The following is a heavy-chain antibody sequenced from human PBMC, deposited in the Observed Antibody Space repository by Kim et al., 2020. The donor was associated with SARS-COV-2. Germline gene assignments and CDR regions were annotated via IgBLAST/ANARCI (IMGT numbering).Heavy chain of an antibody. Sequence: GGSLRLSCAASGFTVSSNYMSWVRQAPGKGLEWVSVIYSGGSTYYADSVKGRFTISRDNSKNTLYLQMNSLRAEDTAVYYCARVDSSGYYGDWYFDLWDRGTLVTVSS. CDR2: IYSGGST. D-gene: IGHD3-22*01. J-gene: IGHJ2*01. CDR1: GFTVSSNY. V-gene: IGHV3-53*01. CDR3: ARVDSSGYYGDWYFDL.